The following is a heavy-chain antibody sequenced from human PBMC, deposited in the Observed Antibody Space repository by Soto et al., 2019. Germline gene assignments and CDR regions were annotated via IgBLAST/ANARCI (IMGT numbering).Heavy chain of an antibody. V-gene: IGHV1-46*01. CDR1: GYTFTSYY. J-gene: IGHJ6*03. D-gene: IGHD5-12*01. Sequence: ASVEASCKAPGYTFTSYYLHWVRHAPGQVLESLGIIHPSGGSTIYAQIFLGRVTMTRDTSTSPVYMVPTILRPDDAAPYCCAREGDIVATIDNFYFYMDVWGQGTTVTVSS. CDR2: IHPSGGST. CDR3: AREGDIVATIDNFYFYMDV.